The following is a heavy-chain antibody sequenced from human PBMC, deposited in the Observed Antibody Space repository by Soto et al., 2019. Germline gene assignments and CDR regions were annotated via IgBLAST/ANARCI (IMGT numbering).Heavy chain of an antibody. D-gene: IGHD2-21*02. CDR3: ARHLPYCGGDCYSLDY. CDR2: IYHSAST. Sequence: QVQLQESGPGLVKPSETLSLTCTVSGGSISSYYWSWIRQPPGKGLEWIGYIYHSASTKYSPSLKSRVTISVDTSKNQFSLNPSSVTAADTAVYYCARHLPYCGGDCYSLDYWGQGTLVTVSS. J-gene: IGHJ4*02. CDR1: GGSISSYY. V-gene: IGHV4-59*08.